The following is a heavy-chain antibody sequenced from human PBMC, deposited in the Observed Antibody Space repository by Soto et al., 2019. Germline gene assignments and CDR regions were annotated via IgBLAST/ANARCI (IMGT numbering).Heavy chain of an antibody. D-gene: IGHD1-1*01. CDR1: GFAVSSKY. CDR3: VHTTGSPGFEF. CDR2: IYGGGTT. V-gene: IGHV3-53*01. J-gene: IGHJ4*02. Sequence: EVQLVESGGGVIQPGGSLRLSCAASGFAVSSKYMTWVRQAPGKGLEWVSVIYGGGTTYYADSVKGRFTISRDTSKNTSYLHMNSLRSGDTVVNFCVHTTGSPGFEFWGQGTLVTVSS.